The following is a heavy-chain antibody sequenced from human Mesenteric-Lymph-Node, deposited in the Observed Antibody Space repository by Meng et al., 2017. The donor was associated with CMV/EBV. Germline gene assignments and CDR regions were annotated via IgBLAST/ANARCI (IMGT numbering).Heavy chain of an antibody. CDR3: ARGSDIPVNNY. J-gene: IGHJ4*02. V-gene: IGHV4-34*01. D-gene: IGHD2-15*01. CDR2: INHSGVP. Sequence: QVQLQQWGAGRLKPSETLSLTCAVYGGSFGGYYWSWIRQPPGKGLEWIGEINHSGVPNYNPSLKSRVTISLDRSKNQFSLKLSSVTAEDTAVYYCARGSDIPVNNYWGQGTLVTVSS. CDR1: GGSFGGYY.